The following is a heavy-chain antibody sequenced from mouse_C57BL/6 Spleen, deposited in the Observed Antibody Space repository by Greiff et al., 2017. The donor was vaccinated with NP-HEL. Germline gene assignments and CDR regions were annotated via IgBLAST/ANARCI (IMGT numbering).Heavy chain of an antibody. CDR3: ARWDYYAMDY. V-gene: IGHV5-17*01. Sequence: EVNLVESGGGLVKPGGSLKLSCAASGFTFSDYGMHWVRQAPEKGLEWVAYISSGSSTIYYADTVKGRVTISGDNAKNTLFLQMTSLRSEDTAMYYCARWDYYAMDYWGQGTSVTVSS. D-gene: IGHD4-1*01. CDR2: ISSGSSTI. CDR1: GFTFSDYG. J-gene: IGHJ4*01.